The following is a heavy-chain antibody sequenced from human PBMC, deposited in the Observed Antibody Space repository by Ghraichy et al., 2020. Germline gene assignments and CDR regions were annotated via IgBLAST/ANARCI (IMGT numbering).Heavy chain of an antibody. V-gene: IGHV3-21*01. Sequence: GESLNISCAASGFTFSSYSMNWVRQAPGKGLEWVSSISSSSSYIYYADSVKGRFTISRDNAKNSLYLQMNSLRAEDTAVYYCARGLAAAGAFDPWGQGTLVTVSS. D-gene: IGHD6-13*01. CDR1: GFTFSSYS. CDR2: ISSSSSYI. J-gene: IGHJ5*02. CDR3: ARGLAAAGAFDP.